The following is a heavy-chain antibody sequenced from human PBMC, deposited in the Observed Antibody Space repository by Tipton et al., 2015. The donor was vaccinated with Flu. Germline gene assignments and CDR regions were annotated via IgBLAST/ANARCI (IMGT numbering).Heavy chain of an antibody. CDR1: GFTFSDYY. D-gene: IGHD6-19*01. CDR2: ISSSGTTI. Sequence: QLVQSGGGLVKPGGSLRLSCAASGFTFSDYYMSWIRQLPGKGLEWVSHISSSGTTINYADSVKGRFTISRDNAKNSLYLQMNSLRAEDTAVYYCAKVIPELVAGLDYWGQGTLVTVSS. J-gene: IGHJ4*02. CDR3: AKVIPELVAGLDY. V-gene: IGHV3-11*01.